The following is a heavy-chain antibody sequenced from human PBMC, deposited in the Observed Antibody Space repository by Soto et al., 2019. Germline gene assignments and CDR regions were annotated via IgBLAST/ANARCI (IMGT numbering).Heavy chain of an antibody. CDR2: INANNGGA. CDR1: GYTFTDYH. V-gene: IGHV1-2*02. CDR3: AREGGSETLQPSYNWFDT. J-gene: IGHJ5*02. Sequence: ASVKVSCKASGYTFTDYHIHWVRQAPGQGLEFMGWINANNGGAGSAQQFQGRVTVTRDTSIATVYMELSNLRSDDTAVYYCAREGGSETLQPSYNWFDTWGQGTLVTVSS. D-gene: IGHD6-25*01.